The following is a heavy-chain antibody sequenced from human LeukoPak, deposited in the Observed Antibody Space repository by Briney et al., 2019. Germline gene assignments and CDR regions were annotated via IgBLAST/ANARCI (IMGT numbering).Heavy chain of an antibody. V-gene: IGHV4-4*07. CDR2: IHTSGST. CDR3: AKEGMIRGVIDY. D-gene: IGHD3-10*01. CDR1: GESFSSYY. Sequence: ASETLSLTCAVYGESFSSYYWSWIRQPAGKGLEWIGHIHTSGSTNYNPSLKSRVTMSVDTSKNQFSLKLNSVTAADTAVYYCAKEGMIRGVIDYWGQGALVTVSS. J-gene: IGHJ4*02.